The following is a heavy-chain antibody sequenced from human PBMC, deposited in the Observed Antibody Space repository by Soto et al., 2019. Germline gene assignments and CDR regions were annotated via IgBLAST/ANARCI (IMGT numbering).Heavy chain of an antibody. CDR2: IYYTGST. D-gene: IGHD1-26*01. CDR3: ATVSTYHFDY. V-gene: IGHV4-30-4*01. CDR1: GGSINSGDYY. J-gene: IGHJ4*02. Sequence: PSETLSLTCSVSGGSINSGDYYWSWVRQPPGKGLEWIGYIYYTGSTYYNPSLKSRVTISIDTSKNQFSLKLTSVTAADTAVYYCATVSTYHFDYWGQGTLVTVSS.